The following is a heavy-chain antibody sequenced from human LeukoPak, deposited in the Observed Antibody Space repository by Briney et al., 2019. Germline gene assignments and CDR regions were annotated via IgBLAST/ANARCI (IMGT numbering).Heavy chain of an antibody. Sequence: PSETLSLTCTVSGGSISSSSYYWGWIRQPPGKGLEWIGSIYYSGSTYYNPSLKSRATISVDTSKNQFSLKLSSVTAADTAVYYCASSEYCSGGSCYLYYYYYGMDVWGQGTTVTVSS. CDR2: IYYSGST. CDR3: ASSEYCSGGSCYLYYYYYGMDV. CDR1: GGSISSSSYY. D-gene: IGHD2-15*01. J-gene: IGHJ6*02. V-gene: IGHV4-39*01.